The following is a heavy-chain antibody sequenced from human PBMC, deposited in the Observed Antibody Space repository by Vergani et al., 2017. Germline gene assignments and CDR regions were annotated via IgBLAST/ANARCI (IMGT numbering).Heavy chain of an antibody. CDR2: IYYSGST. V-gene: IGHV4-59*01. CDR1: GGSISSYY. CDR3: ARVYYDSSGYYYHYGMDV. Sequence: QVQLQESGPGLVKPSETLSLTCTVSGGSISSYYWSWIRQPPGKGLEWIGYIYYSGSTNYNPSLKSRVTISVDTSKNQFSLKLSSVTAADTAVYYCARVYYDSSGYYYHYGMDVWGQGTTVTVSS. D-gene: IGHD3-22*01. J-gene: IGHJ6*02.